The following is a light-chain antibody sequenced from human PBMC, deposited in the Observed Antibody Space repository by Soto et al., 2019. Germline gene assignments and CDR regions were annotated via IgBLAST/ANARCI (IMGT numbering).Light chain of an antibody. J-gene: IGKJ5*01. CDR1: QSLLHSNGYNY. CDR3: MQALQTIT. CDR2: LGS. Sequence: DIVMTQSPLSLPVTPGEPASISCRSSQSLLHSNGYNYLDWYLQKPGQSPQLLIYLGSNRASGVPARFSGSGSGTYFTLKISRVEAEDVGVYYCMQALQTITFGQGTRLEMK. V-gene: IGKV2-28*01.